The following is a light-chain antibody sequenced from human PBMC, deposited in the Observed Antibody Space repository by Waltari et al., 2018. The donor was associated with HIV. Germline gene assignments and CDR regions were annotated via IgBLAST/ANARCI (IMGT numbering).Light chain of an antibody. Sequence: SYMLTQPPSVSVAPGETARITCEGDNIGSRSVQWYQQKAGQAPVLVIYYDNDRPSGIPERFSGSNSDNTATLTISRVEAGDEADYYCQVWDGDSNHVVFGGGTKLTVL. CDR3: QVWDGDSNHVV. V-gene: IGLV3-21*04. J-gene: IGLJ2*01. CDR1: NIGSRS. CDR2: YDN.